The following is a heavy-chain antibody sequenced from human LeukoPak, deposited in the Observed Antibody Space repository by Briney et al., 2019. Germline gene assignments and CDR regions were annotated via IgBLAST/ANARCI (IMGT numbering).Heavy chain of an antibody. CDR1: GYTFTSYG. D-gene: IGHD3-10*01. Sequence: ASVKVSCKASGYTFTSYGSSWVRQARGQGLEWMGWISAYNGNSNYAQKLQGRVTMTTDTSTSTAYMELRSLRSDDTAVYYCARDRRYYYGSGSSNYFDYWGQGTLVTVSS. CDR2: ISAYNGNS. CDR3: ARDRRYYYGSGSSNYFDY. V-gene: IGHV1-18*04. J-gene: IGHJ4*02.